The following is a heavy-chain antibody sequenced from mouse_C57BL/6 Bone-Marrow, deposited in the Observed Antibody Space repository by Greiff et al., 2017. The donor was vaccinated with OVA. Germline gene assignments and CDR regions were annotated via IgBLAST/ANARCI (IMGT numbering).Heavy chain of an antibody. CDR1: GYTFTSYW. CDR3: ARGGNYVDWYFDV. V-gene: IGHV1-50*01. Sequence: VQLQQPGAELVKPGASVKLSCKASGYTFTSYWMQWVKQRPGQGLAWIGEIDPSDSYTKYNQKFKGKATLTVDTSSSTAYMQLSSLTSEDSAVYYCARGGNYVDWYFDVWGTGTTVTVSS. CDR2: IDPSDSYT. D-gene: IGHD2-1*01. J-gene: IGHJ1*03.